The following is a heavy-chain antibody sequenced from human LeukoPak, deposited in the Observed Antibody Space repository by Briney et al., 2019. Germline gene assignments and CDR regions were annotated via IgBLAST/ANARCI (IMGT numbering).Heavy chain of an antibody. J-gene: IGHJ3*02. CDR3: ARVGSSLDAFDI. V-gene: IGHV1-8*03. CDR2: MNPNSGNT. Sequence: ASVKVSCKASGYTFTSYYMHWVRQAPGQGLEWMGWMNPNSGNTGYAQKFQGRVTITRNTSISTAYMELSSLRSEDTAVYYCARVGSSLDAFDIWGQGTMVTVSS. CDR1: GYTFTSYY. D-gene: IGHD1-26*01.